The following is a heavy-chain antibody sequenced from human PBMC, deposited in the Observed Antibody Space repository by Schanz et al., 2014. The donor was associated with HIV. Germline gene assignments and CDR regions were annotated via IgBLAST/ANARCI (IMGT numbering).Heavy chain of an antibody. CDR1: GHTSTNYG. J-gene: IGHJ6*02. V-gene: IGHV1-18*01. Sequence: QVQLVQSGAEVKKPGASVKVSCKASGHTSTNYGITWVRQAPGQGLEWMAWISANNGNTYYAQKVQGRVSMATDTSTNTAYMELRSLRSDDTAVYYCARITGEHYYAMDVWGQGTLVTVSS. D-gene: IGHD3-16*01. CDR2: ISANNGNT. CDR3: ARITGEHYYAMDV.